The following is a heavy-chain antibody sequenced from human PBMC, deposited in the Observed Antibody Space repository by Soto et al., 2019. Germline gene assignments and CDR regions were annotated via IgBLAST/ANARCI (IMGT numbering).Heavy chain of an antibody. Sequence: EVQLLESGGGLVQPGGSLRLSCAASGFTFSSYAMSWVGQAPGKGLEWVSAISGSGGSTYYADSVKGRFTISRDNSKNTLYLQMNSLRAEDTAVYYCAKDVAGPGIAAAGDFDYWGQGTLVTVSS. V-gene: IGHV3-23*01. CDR2: ISGSGGST. CDR3: AKDVAGPGIAAAGDFDY. J-gene: IGHJ4*02. D-gene: IGHD6-13*01. CDR1: GFTFSSYA.